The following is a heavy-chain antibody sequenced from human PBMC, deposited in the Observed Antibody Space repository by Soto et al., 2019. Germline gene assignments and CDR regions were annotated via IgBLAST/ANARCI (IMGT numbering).Heavy chain of an antibody. Sequence: PSETLSLTCAVSGASINSGGYYWSWLRQLPGKGLQWIGYIYDSGSSYYNPSLKSRITMSVDTSKNQFSLKLSSVTAADTAVYYCAREKGYISGPKNFDYWGQGTLVTVSS. CDR3: AREKGYISGPKNFDY. D-gene: IGHD5-12*01. V-gene: IGHV4-30-4*08. CDR2: IYDSGSS. CDR1: GASINSGGYY. J-gene: IGHJ4*02.